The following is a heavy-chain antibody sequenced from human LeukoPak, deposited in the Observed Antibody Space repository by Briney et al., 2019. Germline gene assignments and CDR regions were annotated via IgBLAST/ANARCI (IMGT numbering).Heavy chain of an antibody. CDR3: ARWYYYDSSGYHGYFQH. CDR1: GFTFSSYA. D-gene: IGHD3-22*01. V-gene: IGHV3-23*01. J-gene: IGHJ1*01. CDR2: ISGSGGST. Sequence: PGGSLRLSCAASGFTFSSYAMSWVRQAPGKGLEWVSAISGSGGSTYYADSVKGRFTISRDNSKNTLYLQMNSLRAEDTAVYYCARWYYYDSSGYHGYFQHWGQGTLVTVSS.